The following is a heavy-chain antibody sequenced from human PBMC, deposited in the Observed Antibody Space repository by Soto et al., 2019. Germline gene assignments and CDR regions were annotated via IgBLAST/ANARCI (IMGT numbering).Heavy chain of an antibody. CDR3: AYNERELIAGVPLVPTRFST. V-gene: IGHV2-5*02. J-gene: IGHJ5*02. CDR2: IYWVDDN. CDR1: GVSLTTCGLS. D-gene: IGHD3-9*01. Sequence: QITLKDSGPTVVKPTQTLTLICTFSGVSLTTCGLSVGWFRQPPGKALECLAVIYWVDDNRYSPYLRSRLATPRRPTRILPVLTPPNSHPPGTATYFCAYNERELIAGVPLVPTRFSTWGPGALLTASS.